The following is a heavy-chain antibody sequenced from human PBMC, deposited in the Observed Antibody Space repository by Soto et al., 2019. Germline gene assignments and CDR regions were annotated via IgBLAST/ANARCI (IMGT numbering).Heavy chain of an antibody. CDR1: GFTFSDYY. CDR3: ARSADQWLVPVSFEH. V-gene: IGHV3-11*01. J-gene: IGHJ4*02. Sequence: PGGSLRLSCAASGFTFSDYYMSWIRQAPGKGLEWVSYISSSGSTIYYADSVKGRFTISRDNAKNSLYLQMNSLRAEDTAVYYCARSADQWLVPVSFEHWGQGPRVTVPS. CDR2: ISSSGSTI. D-gene: IGHD6-19*01.